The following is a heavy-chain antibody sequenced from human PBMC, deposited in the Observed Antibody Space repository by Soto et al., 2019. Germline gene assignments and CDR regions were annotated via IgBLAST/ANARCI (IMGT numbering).Heavy chain of an antibody. CDR1: GFTVRSNY. J-gene: IGHJ5*02. CDR2: IYSGGST. D-gene: IGHD5-12*01. CDR3: AKGKYSGVAADRFDP. Sequence: GGSLRLSCTASGFTVRSNYMSWVRQAPGKGLEWVSVIYSGGSTYYGDSVKGRFTISTDNSKNTLYLQMNSLRAEDTAVYFCAKGKYSGVAADRFDPWGQGTLVTVSS. V-gene: IGHV3-53*01.